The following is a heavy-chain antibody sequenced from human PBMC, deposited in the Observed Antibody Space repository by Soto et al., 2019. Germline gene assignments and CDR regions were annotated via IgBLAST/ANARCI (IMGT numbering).Heavy chain of an antibody. V-gene: IGHV1-69*06. CDR2: IIPIFGTA. D-gene: IGHD1-1*01. J-gene: IGHJ6*02. Sequence: KVSCKASGGTFSSYAISWVRQAPGQGLEWMGGIIPIFGTANYAQKFQGRVTITADKSTSTAYMELSSLRSEDTAVYYCARVKTTTLRDYYYYGMDVWGQGTTVTVSS. CDR3: ARVKTTTLRDYYYYGMDV. CDR1: GGTFSSYA.